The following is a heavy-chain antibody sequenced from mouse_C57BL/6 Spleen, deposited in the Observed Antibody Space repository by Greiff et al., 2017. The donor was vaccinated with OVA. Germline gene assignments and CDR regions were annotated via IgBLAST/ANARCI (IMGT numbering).Heavy chain of an antibody. CDR2: IWSGGST. CDR3: AKKIRGDCDPVDAMDY. J-gene: IGHJ4*01. Sequence: VKLMESGPGLVQPSQSLSITCTVSGFSLTSYGVHWVRQPPGKGLEWLGVIWSGGSTDYNAAFISRLSISKDNSKSQVFFKMNSLQADDTAIYYCAKKIRGDCDPVDAMDYWGQGTSVTVSS. CDR1: GFSLTSYG. D-gene: IGHD1-1*02. V-gene: IGHV2-4*01.